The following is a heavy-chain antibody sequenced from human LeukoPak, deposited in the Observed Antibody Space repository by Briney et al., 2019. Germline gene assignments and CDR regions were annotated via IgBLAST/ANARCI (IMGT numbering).Heavy chain of an antibody. J-gene: IGHJ4*02. Sequence: PSETLSLTCTVSGVSISSYYWSWIRQPPGKGLEWIGYIYYSGSTNYNPSLKSRVTISVDTSKNQFSLKLSSVTAADTAVYYCARVGGYDYMVWDYWGLGTLVTVSS. D-gene: IGHD5-12*01. CDR2: IYYSGST. V-gene: IGHV4-59*01. CDR1: GVSISSYY. CDR3: ARVGGYDYMVWDY.